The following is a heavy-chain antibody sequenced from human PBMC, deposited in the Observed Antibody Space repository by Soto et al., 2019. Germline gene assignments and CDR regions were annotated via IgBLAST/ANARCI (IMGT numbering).Heavy chain of an antibody. V-gene: IGHV4-4*02. Sequence: SETLSLTCAVSGGSISSSNWWSWVRQPPGKGLEWIGEIYHSGSTNYNPSLKSRVTISVDKSKNQFSLKLSSVTAADTAVYYCASSGPGIAVAGWGWGQGTLVTVSS. J-gene: IGHJ4*02. CDR2: IYHSGST. CDR1: GGSISSSNW. CDR3: ASSGPGIAVAGWG. D-gene: IGHD6-19*01.